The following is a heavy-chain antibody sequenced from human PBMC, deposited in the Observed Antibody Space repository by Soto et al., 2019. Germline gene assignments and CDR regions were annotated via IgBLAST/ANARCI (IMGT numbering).Heavy chain of an antibody. D-gene: IGHD2-15*01. J-gene: IGHJ4*02. CDR3: AKDLEGYCSGGSCYSGDY. CDR1: GFTFSSYA. V-gene: IGHV3-23*01. Sequence: EVQLLECGGGLVQPGGSLRLSCAASGFTFSSYAMSWVRQAPGKGLEWVSAISGSGGSTYYADSVKGRFTISRDNSKNTLYLQMNSLRAEDTAVYYCAKDLEGYCSGGSCYSGDYWGQGTLVTVSS. CDR2: ISGSGGST.